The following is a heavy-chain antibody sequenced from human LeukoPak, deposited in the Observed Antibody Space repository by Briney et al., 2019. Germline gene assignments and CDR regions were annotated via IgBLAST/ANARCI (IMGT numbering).Heavy chain of an antibody. CDR2: IYYSGST. Sequence: SETLSLTCTVSGGSISSSNYYWGWIRQPPGKGLEWIGSIYYSGSTYYNPSLKSRVTISVDTSKNQFSLKLSSVTAADTAVYYYARQIIYYYYMDVWGKGTTVTVSS. CDR1: GGSISSSNYY. D-gene: IGHD3-10*01. CDR3: ARQIIYYYYMDV. J-gene: IGHJ6*03. V-gene: IGHV4-39*01.